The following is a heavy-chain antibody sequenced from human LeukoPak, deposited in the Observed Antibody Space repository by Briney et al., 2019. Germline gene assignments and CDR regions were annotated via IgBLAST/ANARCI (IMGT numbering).Heavy chain of an antibody. V-gene: IGHV3-30-3*01. J-gene: IGHJ4*02. CDR3: AKEGSGWYETGY. CDR1: GFTFSSYA. CDR2: ISYDGNNK. Sequence: PGGSLRLSCAASGFTFSSYAMHWVRQAPDKGLEWVAVISYDGNNKYYAESVKGRFTISRDNSKNTLYLQMNSLRAEDTAVYYCAKEGSGWYETGYWGQGTLVTVSS. D-gene: IGHD6-19*01.